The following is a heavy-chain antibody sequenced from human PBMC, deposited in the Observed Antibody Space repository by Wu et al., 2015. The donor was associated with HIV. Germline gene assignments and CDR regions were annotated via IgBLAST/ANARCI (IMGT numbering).Heavy chain of an antibody. J-gene: IGHJ3*02. CDR3: ARDRELAVAANEDAFDI. Sequence: QVQLVQSGAEVKKPGASVKVSCKASGYTFTSYYMHWVRQAPGQGLEWMGIINPSGGSTSYAQKFQGRVTMTRDTSTSTVYMELSSLRSEDTAVYYCARDRELAVAANEDAFDIWGQGTNGHVSS. V-gene: IGHV1-46*01. D-gene: IGHD6-19*01. CDR1: GYTFTSYY. CDR2: INPSGGST.